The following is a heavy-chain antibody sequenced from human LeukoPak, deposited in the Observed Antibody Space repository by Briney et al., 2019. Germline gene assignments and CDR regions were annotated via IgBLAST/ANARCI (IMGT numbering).Heavy chain of an antibody. V-gene: IGHV3-7*01. CDR3: AAEYLTNN. D-gene: IGHD1-1*01. J-gene: IGHJ4*02. CDR2: MKYDGSEK. Sequence: TGGSLRLSCAASGFTFSSYWMSWVRQAPGKGLEWVANMKYDGSEKYYVDPVKGRFTISRDNAKNSLYLQMNSLRAEDTAVYYCAAEYLTNNWGQGTLVTISS. CDR1: GFTFSSYW.